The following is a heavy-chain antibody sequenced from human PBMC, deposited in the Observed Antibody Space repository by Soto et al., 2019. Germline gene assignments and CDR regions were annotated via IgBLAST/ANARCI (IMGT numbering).Heavy chain of an antibody. J-gene: IGHJ5*02. CDR3: ARGQAAAGTCCFDP. V-gene: IGHV4-31*03. CDR2: IYYSGST. Sequence: QVQLQESVPGLVKPSQTLSLTCTVSGGSISPGGYYWTWMRQHPGTGLEWIGYIYYSGSTYYSPSLKGRVTISVDRSKNQSSRKLSSVTAADTAVYYCARGQAAAGTCCFDPCGQGPLVTFSS. D-gene: IGHD6-13*01. CDR1: GGSISPGGYY.